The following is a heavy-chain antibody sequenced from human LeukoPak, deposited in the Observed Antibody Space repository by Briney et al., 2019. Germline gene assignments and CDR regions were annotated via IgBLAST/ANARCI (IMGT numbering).Heavy chain of an antibody. J-gene: IGHJ4*02. CDR3: AAFIAAAADFDY. CDR1: GGSISSGGYY. Sequence: SETLSLTCTVSGGSISSGGYYWTWIRQPPGKGLEWIGYIYDSGSTYYNPSLKSRVTISVDRSKNQFSLKLSSVTAADTAVYYCAAFIAAAADFDYWGQGTLVTVSS. V-gene: IGHV4-30-2*01. D-gene: IGHD6-13*01. CDR2: IYDSGST.